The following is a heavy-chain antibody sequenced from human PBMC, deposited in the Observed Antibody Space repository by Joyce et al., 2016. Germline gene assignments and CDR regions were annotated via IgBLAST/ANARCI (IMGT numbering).Heavy chain of an antibody. Sequence: QVQLVQSGAEVKQPGGSVKVSCKVSGYSLSRLSIHWVRQAPGKGLEWMGGFDPEDAQIMYAQRFQGRVTMTEDTSTDTAYMELTSLRSEDTAVYYCETLPVTDDFWNEYYFHYWGQGTLVTVSS. CDR2: FDPEDAQI. V-gene: IGHV1-24*01. CDR1: GYSLSRLS. J-gene: IGHJ4*02. D-gene: IGHD3-3*01. CDR3: ETLPVTDDFWNEYYFHY.